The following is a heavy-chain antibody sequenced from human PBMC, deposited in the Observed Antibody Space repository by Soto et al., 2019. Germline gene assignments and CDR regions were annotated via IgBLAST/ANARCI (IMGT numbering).Heavy chain of an antibody. D-gene: IGHD3-16*01. V-gene: IGHV3-23*01. J-gene: IGHJ4*02. Sequence: LRLSCAASGFKFSNYAMSWVRQAPGKGLEWVSLISATGGGTYYADSVKGRFTISRDSSHNTLYLQVHSLTAEDTAVYYCAKDRRAGGNSAFYFDFWGRGAQVTVSS. CDR1: GFKFSNYA. CDR2: ISATGGGT. CDR3: AKDRRAGGNSAFYFDF.